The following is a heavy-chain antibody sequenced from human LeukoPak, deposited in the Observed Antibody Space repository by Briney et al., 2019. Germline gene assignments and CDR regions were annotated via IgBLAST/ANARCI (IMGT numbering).Heavy chain of an antibody. D-gene: IGHD3-3*01. Sequence: PGGSLRLSCAASGFTFSSYAMSWVRQAPGKGLEWVSAISGSGGSTYYADSVKGRFTISRDNSKNTLYLQMNSLRAEDTAVYHCCYGGFWSGYYNFDYWGQGTLVTVSS. CDR1: GFTFSSYA. J-gene: IGHJ4*02. CDR2: ISGSGGST. V-gene: IGHV3-23*01. CDR3: CYGGFWSGYYNFDY.